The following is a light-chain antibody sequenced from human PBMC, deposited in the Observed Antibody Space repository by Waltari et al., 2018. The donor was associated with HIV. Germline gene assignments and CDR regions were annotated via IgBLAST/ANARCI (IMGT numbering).Light chain of an antibody. CDR3: QSFDTSNQWI. CDR1: SGSIASNY. V-gene: IGLV6-57*03. J-gene: IGLJ2*01. CDR2: EDD. Sequence: NFMLTQPPSVSESPGKTVTISCTRSSGSIASNYVQWYQHRPGRAPTTLIYEDDQRPSGVPDRCSGSIDTSSNSASRTISGLKTEDEADYYCQSFDTSNQWIFGGGTKLTVL.